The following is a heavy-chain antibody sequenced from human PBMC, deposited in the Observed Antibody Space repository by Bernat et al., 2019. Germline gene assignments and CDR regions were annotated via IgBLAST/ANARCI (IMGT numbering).Heavy chain of an antibody. D-gene: IGHD5-18*01. CDR2: INPSDGRT. J-gene: IGHJ6*02. V-gene: IGHV1-46*01. CDR3: GKSLIQHFYYNGLDV. CDR1: GYTFTNYY. Sequence: QVQLVQSGAEVKKPGASVKVSCKASGYTFTNYYIHWVRQAPGQGLEWMGVINPSDGRTRYAQKFQGTVSLTRDTSTSTVYMELSSLTSGETAVYYGGKSLIQHFYYNGLDVWGQGTTVTVSS.